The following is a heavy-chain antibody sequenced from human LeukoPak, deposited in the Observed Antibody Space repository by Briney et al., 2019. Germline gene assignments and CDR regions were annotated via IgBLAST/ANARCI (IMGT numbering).Heavy chain of an antibody. CDR2: ISYSGST. Sequence: SETLSLTCTVSGGSISSHFWSWIRQPPGKGLEWIGYISYSGSTDYNPSLKSRVTISVDTSQNQFSLRLNFVTAADTAVYYCARPTIAAAGNFEYWGQGTLVTVSS. V-gene: IGHV4-59*11. CDR1: GGSISSHF. D-gene: IGHD6-13*01. J-gene: IGHJ4*02. CDR3: ARPTIAAAGNFEY.